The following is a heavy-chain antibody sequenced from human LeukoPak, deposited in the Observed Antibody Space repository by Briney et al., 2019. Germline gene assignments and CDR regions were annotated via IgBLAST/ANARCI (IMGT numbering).Heavy chain of an antibody. Sequence: SVKVSCKASGGTFSTDAISWVRQAPGQGLEWMGRVIPYLGIIDYTQKFQGRITISADKSTSTAYMEMNSLTSEDTAVYYCARDTAVAPSSNWFDPWGQGTPVTVSS. J-gene: IGHJ5*02. D-gene: IGHD6-19*01. CDR1: GGTFSTDA. CDR3: ARDTAVAPSSNWFDP. V-gene: IGHV1-69*04. CDR2: VIPYLGII.